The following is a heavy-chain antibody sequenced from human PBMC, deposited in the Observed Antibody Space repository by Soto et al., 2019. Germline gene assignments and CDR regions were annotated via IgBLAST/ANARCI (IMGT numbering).Heavy chain of an antibody. V-gene: IGHV4-31*03. CDR3: ARAHGSYYDILTDHAFDI. CDR1: GGSISSGGYS. Sequence: TLSLTCTVSGGSISSGGYSWSWSRQHPGKGLEWIGYIYYSGGTYYNPSLKSRVTISVDTSKNQFSLKLSSVTAADTAVYYCARAHGSYYDILTDHAFDIWGQGTMVTVSS. CDR2: IYYSGGT. J-gene: IGHJ3*02. D-gene: IGHD3-9*01.